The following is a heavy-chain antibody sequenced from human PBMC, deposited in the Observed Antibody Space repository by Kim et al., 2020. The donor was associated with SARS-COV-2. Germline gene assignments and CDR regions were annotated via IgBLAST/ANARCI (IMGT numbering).Heavy chain of an antibody. CDR3: ARSYR. D-gene: IGHD3-16*02. V-gene: IGHV4-39*07. Sequence: IYYSGRTYYNPALKSRVTISVDTSKNQFSLKLSSVTAADTAVYYCARSYRWGQGTLVTVSS. J-gene: IGHJ4*02. CDR2: IYYSGRT.